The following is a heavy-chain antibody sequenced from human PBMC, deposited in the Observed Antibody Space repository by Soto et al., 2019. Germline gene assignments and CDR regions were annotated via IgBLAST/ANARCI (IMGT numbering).Heavy chain of an antibody. CDR1: GFTFSSYW. CDR3: ARVDTQWLVLGWFDP. V-gene: IGHV3-74*01. Sequence: GGSLRLSCAASGFTFSSYWMHWVRQAPGKGLVWVSRINSDGSSTSYADSVKARFTISRDNAKNTLYLQMNSLRAEDTAVYYCARVDTQWLVLGWFDPWGQGTLVTVSS. CDR2: INSDGSST. D-gene: IGHD6-19*01. J-gene: IGHJ5*02.